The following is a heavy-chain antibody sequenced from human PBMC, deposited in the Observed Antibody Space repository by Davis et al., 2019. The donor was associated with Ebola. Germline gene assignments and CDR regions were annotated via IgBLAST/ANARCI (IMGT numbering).Heavy chain of an antibody. CDR3: ARGKDSSGYLRRYYFDY. V-gene: IGHV3-33*01. Sequence: GESLKISCAASGFTSSSYGMHWVRQAPGKGLEWVAVIWYDGSNKYYADSVKGRFTISRDNSKNTLYLQMNSLRAEDTAVYYCARGKDSSGYLRRYYFDYWGQGTLVTVSS. J-gene: IGHJ4*02. CDR1: GFTSSSYG. CDR2: IWYDGSNK. D-gene: IGHD3-22*01.